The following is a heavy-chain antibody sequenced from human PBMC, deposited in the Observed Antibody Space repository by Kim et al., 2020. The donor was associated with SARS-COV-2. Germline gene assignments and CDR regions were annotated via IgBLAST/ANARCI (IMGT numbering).Heavy chain of an antibody. CDR1: GYFFSTYD. J-gene: IGHJ5*01. CDR2: VTPSSGNT. D-gene: IGHD6-19*01. Sequence: ASVKVSCKASGYFFSTYDINWVRQASGQGLEWLGLVTPSSGNTGYAQKFQGRVTVTRDNSIRTAYLELSNLRSEDTAVYYCARTTSGWPNWFDSWGQGTL. CDR3: ARTTSGWPNWFDS. V-gene: IGHV1-8*02.